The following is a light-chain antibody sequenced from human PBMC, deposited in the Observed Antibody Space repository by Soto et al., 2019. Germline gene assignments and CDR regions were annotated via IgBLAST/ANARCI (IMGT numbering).Light chain of an antibody. CDR2: AAS. V-gene: IGKV1-6*01. J-gene: IGKJ1*01. Sequence: AIQMTQSPSSLSASVGDRVTITCRASQGIRNDLGWYQQKPGKAPKLLIYAASSLQSGVPSRFSGSGSGTDFTLTSSSLQPEDFATYYCLQDYNYSWTFGQGTKVEIK. CDR1: QGIRND. CDR3: LQDYNYSWT.